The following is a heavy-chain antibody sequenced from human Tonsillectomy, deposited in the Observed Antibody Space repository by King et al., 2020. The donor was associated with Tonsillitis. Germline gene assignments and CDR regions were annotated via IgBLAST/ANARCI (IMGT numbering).Heavy chain of an antibody. D-gene: IGHD2-2*01. CDR3: ARARYQLLLGSRKYYFDY. CDR2: IYYSGST. Sequence: VQLQESGPGLVKPSETLSLTCTVSGGSVSSGSYYWSWIRQPPGKGLEWIGYIYYSGSTNYNPSLKSRVTISVDTSKNQFSLKLSSVTAADTAVYYCARARYQLLLGSRKYYFDYWGQGTLVTVSS. V-gene: IGHV4-61*01. J-gene: IGHJ4*02. CDR1: GGSVSSGSYY.